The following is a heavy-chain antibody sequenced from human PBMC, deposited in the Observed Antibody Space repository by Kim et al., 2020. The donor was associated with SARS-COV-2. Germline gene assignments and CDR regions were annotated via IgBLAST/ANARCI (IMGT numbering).Heavy chain of an antibody. Sequence: DEVKGRFTIPRENAKNSLYLQMNSLRAEDTAVYYCARDASSGWYGGIDYWGQGTLVTVSS. J-gene: IGHJ4*02. V-gene: IGHV3-21*01. CDR3: ARDASSGWYGGIDY. D-gene: IGHD6-19*01.